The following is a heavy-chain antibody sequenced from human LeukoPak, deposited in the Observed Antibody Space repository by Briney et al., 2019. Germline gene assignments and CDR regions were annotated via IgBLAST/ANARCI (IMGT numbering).Heavy chain of an antibody. CDR3: ARGYGWVDY. Sequence: PWGSLRLSCAASGFSFSGYWMTWVRQAPGKGLEWVAHIKQDGSDKFYVDSVKDRFTISRDNTKNSLYLQMNSLRADDTAVYYCARGYGWVDYWGQGTLVSVSS. D-gene: IGHD5-18*01. V-gene: IGHV3-7*05. J-gene: IGHJ4*02. CDR1: GFSFSGYW. CDR2: IKQDGSDK.